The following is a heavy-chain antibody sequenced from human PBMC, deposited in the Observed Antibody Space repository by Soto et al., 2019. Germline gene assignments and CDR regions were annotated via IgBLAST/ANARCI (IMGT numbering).Heavy chain of an antibody. CDR2: ISGDGGGT. CDR3: AKMTTLVRGVYLDY. D-gene: IGHD3-10*01. J-gene: IGHJ4*02. Sequence: GGSLRLSCAASGFSFSTYAMSWVRQAPGKGLEWVSSISGDGGGTYYADSVKGRFTISRDNSKNTLYPQMNSLRAEDTALYYCAKMTTLVRGVYLDYWGQGTLVTVSS. CDR1: GFSFSTYA. V-gene: IGHV3-23*01.